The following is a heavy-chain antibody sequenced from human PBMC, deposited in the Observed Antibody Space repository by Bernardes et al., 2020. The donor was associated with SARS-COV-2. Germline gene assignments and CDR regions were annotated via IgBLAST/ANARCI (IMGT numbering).Heavy chain of an antibody. V-gene: IGHV4-34*01. CDR2: IQHSGTT. Sequence: SETLSLTCAVYGGSFSGYYWSWIRQPPGKGLEWIGEIQHSGTTKYNPSLKSRVTISVDTSKNQFSLKLSSVTAADTAVYYCARWRGGSGWYGWYFDLWGRGTLVTVSS. CDR1: GGSFSGYY. D-gene: IGHD6-19*01. J-gene: IGHJ2*01. CDR3: ARWRGGSGWYGWYFDL.